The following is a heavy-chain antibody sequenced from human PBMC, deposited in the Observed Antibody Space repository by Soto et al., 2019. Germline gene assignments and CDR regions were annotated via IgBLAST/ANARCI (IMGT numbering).Heavy chain of an antibody. CDR2: IYYSGST. D-gene: IGHD2-2*01. Sequence: SETLSLTCTVSGGSISSSSYYWGWIRQPPGKGLEWIGSIYYSGSTYYNPSLKSRVTISVDTSKNQFSLKLGSVTAADTAVYYCALTYCSGPSCYLGYGLVSPLYWGQGTLVTVSS. CDR3: ALTYCSGPSCYLGYGLVSPLY. J-gene: IGHJ4*02. CDR1: GGSISSSSYY. V-gene: IGHV4-39*01.